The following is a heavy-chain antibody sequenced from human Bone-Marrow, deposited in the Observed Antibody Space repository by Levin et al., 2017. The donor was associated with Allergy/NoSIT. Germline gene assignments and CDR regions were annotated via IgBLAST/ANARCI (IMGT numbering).Heavy chain of an antibody. J-gene: IGHJ6*02. V-gene: IGHV1-2*02. D-gene: IGHD2-2*01. CDR2: INPNSGGT. CDR3: ARDLGGPSIVVVPAAIPDGYYYGMDV. CDR1: GYTFTGYY. Sequence: ASVKVSCKASGYTFTGYYMHWVRQAPGQGLEWMGWINPNSGGTNYAQKFQGRVTMTRDTSISTAYMELSRLRSDDTAVYYCARDLGGPSIVVVPAAIPDGYYYGMDVWGQGTTVTVSS.